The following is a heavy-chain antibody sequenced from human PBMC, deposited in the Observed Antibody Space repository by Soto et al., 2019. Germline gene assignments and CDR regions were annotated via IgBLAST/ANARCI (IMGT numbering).Heavy chain of an antibody. Sequence: SETLSLTCTVSNDSISPYYWSWIRQPPGKGLEWIGFIYYSGSTTYNPSLKSRVTISVATSKNQFSLKLTSVTAADTAIYYCAKASVWYPYFDSWGQGTLVTVSS. V-gene: IGHV4-59*08. J-gene: IGHJ4*02. CDR2: IYYSGST. CDR3: AKASVWYPYFDS. D-gene: IGHD6-13*01. CDR1: NDSISPYY.